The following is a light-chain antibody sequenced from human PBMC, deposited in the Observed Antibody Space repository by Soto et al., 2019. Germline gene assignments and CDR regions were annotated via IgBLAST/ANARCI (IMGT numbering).Light chain of an antibody. CDR1: QTVSRS. CDR3: QQCDTSRTWT. CDR2: AAS. J-gene: IGKJ1*01. V-gene: IGKV3D-15*01. Sequence: EIVMTQSPAALSLSPGERATLSCRASQTVSRSLAWYQQKPGQAPRLLIYAASTRATGIPDRFSGSGSGTDFTLTISGLQSEDFAVYYCQQCDTSRTWTFGQGTKVDIK.